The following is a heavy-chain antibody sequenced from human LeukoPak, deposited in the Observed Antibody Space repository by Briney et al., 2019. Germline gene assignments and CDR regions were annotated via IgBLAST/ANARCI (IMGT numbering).Heavy chain of an antibody. Sequence: EASVKVSCKASGYTFTGYYMHWVRQAPGQGLEWMGWINPNSGGTNYAQKFQGRATMTRDTSISTAYMELSRLRSDDTAVYYCARVYGDYSSTNWFDPWGQGTLVTVSS. D-gene: IGHD4-17*01. CDR3: ARVYGDYSSTNWFDP. V-gene: IGHV1-2*02. CDR2: INPNSGGT. J-gene: IGHJ5*02. CDR1: GYTFTGYY.